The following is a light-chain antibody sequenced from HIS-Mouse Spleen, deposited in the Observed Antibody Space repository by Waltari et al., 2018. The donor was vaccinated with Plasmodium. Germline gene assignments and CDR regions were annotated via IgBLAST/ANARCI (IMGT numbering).Light chain of an antibody. CDR1: QSVSSSY. CDR3: QQRSNWMYT. Sequence: EIVLTQSPATLSLSPGERATLSCRASQSVSSSYLAWYQQKPGQAPRLLIYGASSRATGIPDRFSGSGSGTDFTLTISRLEPEDFAVYYCQQRSNWMYTFGQGTKLEIK. J-gene: IGKJ2*01. CDR2: GAS. V-gene: IGKV3D-20*02.